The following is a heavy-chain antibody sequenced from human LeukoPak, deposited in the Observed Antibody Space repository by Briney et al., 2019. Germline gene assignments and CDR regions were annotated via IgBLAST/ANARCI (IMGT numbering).Heavy chain of an antibody. CDR2: IYYSGST. V-gene: IGHV4-39*01. D-gene: IGHD6-19*01. CDR1: GGSITSSSYY. CDR3: ARRDSSGVVPRWDY. J-gene: IGHJ4*02. Sequence: SESLSLTCTVSGGSITSSSYYWGWIRQPPGKGLEWIGSIYYSGSTYYNPSLKSRVTISVDTSKNQFSLKLSSVTAADTAVYYCARRDSSGVVPRWDYWGQGTLVTVSS.